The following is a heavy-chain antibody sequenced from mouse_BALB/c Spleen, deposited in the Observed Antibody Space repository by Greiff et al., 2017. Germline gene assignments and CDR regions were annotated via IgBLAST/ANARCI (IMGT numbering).Heavy chain of an antibody. J-gene: IGHJ4*01. D-gene: IGHD1-1*01. Sequence: DVKLVESGGGLVKPGGSLKLSCAASGFTFSSYAMSWVRQTPEKRLEWVASISSGGSTYYPDSVKGRFTISRDNARNILYLQMSSLRSEDTAMYYCARGRYAQYAMDYWGEGTSVTVSS. V-gene: IGHV5-6-5*01. CDR1: GFTFSSYA. CDR3: ARGRYAQYAMDY. CDR2: ISSGGST.